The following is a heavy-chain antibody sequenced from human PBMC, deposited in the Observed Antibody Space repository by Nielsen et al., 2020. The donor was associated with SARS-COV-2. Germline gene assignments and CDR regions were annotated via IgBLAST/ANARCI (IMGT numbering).Heavy chain of an antibody. D-gene: IGHD6-6*01. CDR3: ARDGSSSGFNWFDP. V-gene: IGHV3-66*01. Sequence: GESLKISCAASGFTFSSYAMSWVRQAPGKGLEWVSVIYSDGSTYYADSVKGRFTISRDNSKNTLYLQMNSLRAEDTAVYYCARDGSSSGFNWFDPWGQGTLVTVSS. CDR1: GFTFSSYA. CDR2: IYSDGST. J-gene: IGHJ5*02.